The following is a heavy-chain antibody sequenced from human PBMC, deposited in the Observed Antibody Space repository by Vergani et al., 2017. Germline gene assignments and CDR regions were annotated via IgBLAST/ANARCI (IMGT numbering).Heavy chain of an antibody. CDR1: GFTFSSYS. CDR2: ISSSSSTI. D-gene: IGHD2-2*01. Sequence: EVQLVESGGGLVQPGGSLRLSCAASGFTFSSYSMNWVRQAPGKGLEWVSYISSSSSTIYYADSVKGRFTISRDNAKNSLYLQMNSLRAEDTAVYYCATEREVPAANVDFDYWGQGTLVTVSS. J-gene: IGHJ4*02. V-gene: IGHV3-48*04. CDR3: ATEREVPAANVDFDY.